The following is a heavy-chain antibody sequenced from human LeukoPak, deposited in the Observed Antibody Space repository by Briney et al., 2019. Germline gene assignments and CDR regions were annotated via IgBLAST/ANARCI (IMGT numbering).Heavy chain of an antibody. CDR1: GGSISSYY. CDR3: ARYPRSDHYDTSGYRVYYFDY. D-gene: IGHD3-22*01. CDR2: IYYSGST. V-gene: IGHV4-59*01. Sequence: NPSETLSLTCTVSGGSISSYYWSWIRQPPGKGLEWIGYIYYSGSTNYNPSLKSRVTISVDTSKNQFSLKLSSVTAADTAVYFCARYPRSDHYDTSGYRVYYFDYWGQGTLVTVSS. J-gene: IGHJ4*02.